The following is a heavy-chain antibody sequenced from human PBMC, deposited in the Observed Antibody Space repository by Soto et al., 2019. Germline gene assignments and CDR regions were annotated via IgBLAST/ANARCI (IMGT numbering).Heavy chain of an antibody. CDR3: ARGVGYNWNYVGYFDY. Sequence: PSETLSLTCTVSGGSISSYYWSWIRQPPGKGLEWIGYIYYSGSTNYNPSLKSRVSISVDTSKNQFSLKLSSVTAADTAVYYCARGVGYNWNYVGYFDYWGQGTLVTVSS. D-gene: IGHD1-7*01. CDR2: IYYSGST. CDR1: GGSISSYY. J-gene: IGHJ4*02. V-gene: IGHV4-59*01.